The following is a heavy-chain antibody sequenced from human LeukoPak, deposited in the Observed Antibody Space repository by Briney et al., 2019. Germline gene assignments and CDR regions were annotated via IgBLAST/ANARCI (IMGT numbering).Heavy chain of an antibody. V-gene: IGHV1-69*01. J-gene: IGHJ4*02. CDR3: ARAPLGPGFYYESTGYYYFDC. D-gene: IGHD3-22*01. CDR1: GGTSTTYA. CDR2: IIPMFGTP. Sequence: SVKVSCKSSGGTSTTYAINWVRQAPGQGLEWMGVIIPMFGTPHYAQKFQGRVTIIADESMGTAYMDLSSLRSNDTAVYFCARAPLGPGFYYESTGYYYFDCWGQGSLVTVSS.